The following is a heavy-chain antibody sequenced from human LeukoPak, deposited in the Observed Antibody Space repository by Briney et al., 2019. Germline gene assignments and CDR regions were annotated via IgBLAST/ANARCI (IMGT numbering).Heavy chain of an antibody. D-gene: IGHD3-9*01. Sequence: GRSLRLSSAASGFKFRSYGMHWVRQAPGKGLEWVAVVWYDETNKYYADSVKGRFTISRDSSKNTLYLQMNSLRAEDTAVYYCARDAYDILTGYKAFDYWGQGTLVTVSS. CDR1: GFKFRSYG. CDR3: ARDAYDILTGYKAFDY. V-gene: IGHV3-33*01. CDR2: VWYDETNK. J-gene: IGHJ4*02.